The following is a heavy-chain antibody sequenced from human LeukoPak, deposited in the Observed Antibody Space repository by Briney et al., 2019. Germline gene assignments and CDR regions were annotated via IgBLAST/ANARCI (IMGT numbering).Heavy chain of an antibody. CDR2: IKPDSGAT. V-gene: IGHV1-2*02. CDR3: ARDHDYGPDY. D-gene: IGHD4/OR15-4a*01. CDR1: GYTFTVHY. J-gene: IGHJ4*02. Sequence: GASVKVSCKAPGYTFTVHYLHWLRQAPGQGLEWMGWIKPDSGATNFAQNFQGRVTMTSDTSINTAYMELSSLTSDDTAMYYCARDHDYGPDYWGQGTLVTVSA.